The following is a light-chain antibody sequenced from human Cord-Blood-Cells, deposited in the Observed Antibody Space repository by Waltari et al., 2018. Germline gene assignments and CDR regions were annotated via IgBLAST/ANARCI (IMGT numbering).Light chain of an antibody. V-gene: IGLV2-14*01. Sequence: QSALTQPASASGSPGQSITISCTGTSSDVGGYNYLSWYQQHPGKAPNLMIYGDSKRPSGVSNRFSGSKSGSTASLTISGLQAEDEADYYCSSYTSSSTYVFGTGTKVTVL. J-gene: IGLJ1*01. CDR2: GDS. CDR1: SSDVGGYNY. CDR3: SSYTSSSTYV.